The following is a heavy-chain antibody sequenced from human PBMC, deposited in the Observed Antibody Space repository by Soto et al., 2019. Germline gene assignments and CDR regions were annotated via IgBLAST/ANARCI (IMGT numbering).Heavy chain of an antibody. Sequence: SQIMSLTCAVVAGFGGSFTAYYYSRIHKPPGKGLEWIGESNHRGSTNYNTSLKSRVTISVDTSKNQFSLKLRSVTAADRAVYYCARHNYNSSGYYHYYYGMAVWAQGPTVTVSS. D-gene: IGHD3-22*01. CDR2: SNHRGST. CDR1: AGFGGSFTAYY. CDR3: ARHNYNSSGYYHYYYGMAV. V-gene: IGHV4-34*01. J-gene: IGHJ6*02.